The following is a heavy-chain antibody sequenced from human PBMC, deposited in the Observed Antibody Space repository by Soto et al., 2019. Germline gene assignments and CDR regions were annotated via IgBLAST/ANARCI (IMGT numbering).Heavy chain of an antibody. Sequence: PGGSLRLSCAASGFTFSSYAMHWVRQAPGKGLEWVAVISYDGSNKYYADSVKGRFTISRDNSKNTLYLQMNSLRAEDTAVYYCARAVASGTFDIWGQGTMVTVSS. V-gene: IGHV3-30-3*01. CDR1: GFTFSSYA. D-gene: IGHD2-15*01. CDR2: ISYDGSNK. CDR3: ARAVASGTFDI. J-gene: IGHJ3*02.